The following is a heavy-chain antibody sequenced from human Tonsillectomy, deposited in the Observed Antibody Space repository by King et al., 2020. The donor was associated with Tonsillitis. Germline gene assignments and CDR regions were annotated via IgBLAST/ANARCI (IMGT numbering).Heavy chain of an antibody. D-gene: IGHD1-26*01. J-gene: IGHJ4*02. Sequence: VQLVESGGGLVQPGGSLRLSCAASGLTFTNYAVTWVRQAPGKGLEWVSQISGSGGSTYYADSVKGRFTISRDNSKNTVFLQVSTLRVADTAVYYCALKRGGIYSADFDYWGQGILVTVSS. CDR2: ISGSGGST. V-gene: IGHV3-23*04. CDR1: GLTFTNYA. CDR3: ALKRGGIYSADFDY.